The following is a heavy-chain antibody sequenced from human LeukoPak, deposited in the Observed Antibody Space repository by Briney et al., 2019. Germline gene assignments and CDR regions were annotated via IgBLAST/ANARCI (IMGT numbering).Heavy chain of an antibody. CDR3: ARGFTF. Sequence: ASETLSLTCTVSGGSTRSSSYYWSWVRQPAGTGLEWIGRIYASGTTNYNPSLKSRVTISVDTSKNQFSLNLSSVSAADTAVYYCARGFTFWGQGILVTVSS. D-gene: IGHD3-16*01. CDR2: IYASGTT. V-gene: IGHV4-61*02. J-gene: IGHJ4*02. CDR1: GGSTRSSSYY.